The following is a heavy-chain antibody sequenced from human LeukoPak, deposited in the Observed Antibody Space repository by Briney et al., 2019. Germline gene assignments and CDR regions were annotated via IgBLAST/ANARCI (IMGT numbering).Heavy chain of an antibody. CDR3: ARGVHQQQLFTGYYYYGMDV. CDR2: ISAYNGNT. Sequence: ASVKVSCKASGYTFTSYGISWVRQAPGQGLDLMGWISAYNGNTNYAQKLQGRVTMTTDTSTSTAYMELRSLRSDDTAVYYCARGVHQQQLFTGYYYYGMDVWGQGTTVTVSS. D-gene: IGHD6-13*01. CDR1: GYTFTSYG. V-gene: IGHV1-18*01. J-gene: IGHJ6*02.